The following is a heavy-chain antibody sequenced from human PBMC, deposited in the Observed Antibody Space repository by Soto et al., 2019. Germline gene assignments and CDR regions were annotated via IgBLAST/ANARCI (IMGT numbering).Heavy chain of an antibody. V-gene: IGHV3-9*01. CDR3: TKVGGLYDFWSGPLHFDL. Sequence: EAQLVESGGGLVQPGRSLRLSCAGSGFIFDDFAIHWVRQAPGKGLEWVSGISWNSDSIGYADSVKGRFTISRDNAKNALYLQMNSLRVGDTALYYCTKVGGLYDFWSGPLHFDLWGQGTLVTVSS. CDR2: ISWNSDSI. CDR1: GFIFDDFA. J-gene: IGHJ4*02. D-gene: IGHD3-3*01.